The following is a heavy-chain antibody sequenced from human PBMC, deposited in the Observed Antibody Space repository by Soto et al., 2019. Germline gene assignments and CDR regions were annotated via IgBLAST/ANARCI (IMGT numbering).Heavy chain of an antibody. Sequence: SSETLSLTCAVSSGSISSSNWWSWVRQPPGKGLEWIGYIYHSGSTNYNPSLKSRVTISVDTSKNQFSLKLSSVTAADTAVYYCASLPPESSYYDILTGYSPSPFVYWGQGTLVTVSS. CDR1: SGSISSSNW. CDR3: ASLPPESSYYDILTGYSPSPFVY. V-gene: IGHV4-4*02. D-gene: IGHD3-9*01. J-gene: IGHJ4*02. CDR2: IYHSGST.